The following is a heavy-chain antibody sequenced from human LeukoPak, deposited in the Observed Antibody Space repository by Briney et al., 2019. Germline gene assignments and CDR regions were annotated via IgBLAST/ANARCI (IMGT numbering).Heavy chain of an antibody. Sequence: GGSLRLSCAASGFTFSSYAMSWVRQAPGRGLEWVSAISGSGGSTYYADSVKGRFTTSRDNSKNTLYLQMNSLGAEDTAVYYCAKVTAISSLDYFDYWGQGTLVTVSS. D-gene: IGHD6-6*01. CDR3: AKVTAISSLDYFDY. CDR1: GFTFSSYA. J-gene: IGHJ4*02. CDR2: ISGSGGST. V-gene: IGHV3-23*01.